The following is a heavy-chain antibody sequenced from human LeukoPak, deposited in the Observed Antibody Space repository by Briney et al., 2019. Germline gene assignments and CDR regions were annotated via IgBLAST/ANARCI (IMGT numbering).Heavy chain of an antibody. CDR3: ARVWGYCSGGSCYSVYYYMDV. CDR1: GYTFTSYG. J-gene: IGHJ6*03. Sequence: GASVTVSCKASGYTFTSYGISWVRQAPGQGLEWMRWISAYNGNTNYAQKLQGRVTMTTDTSTSTAYMELRSLRSDDTAVYYCARVWGYCSGGSCYSVYYYMDVWGKGTTVTVSS. V-gene: IGHV1-18*01. D-gene: IGHD2-15*01. CDR2: ISAYNGNT.